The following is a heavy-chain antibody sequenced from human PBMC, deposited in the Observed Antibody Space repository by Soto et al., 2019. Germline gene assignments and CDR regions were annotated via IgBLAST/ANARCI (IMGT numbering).Heavy chain of an antibody. CDR3: ARNESSNFYGMDV. Sequence: PGGSLRLSCAASGFTFSSYNMNWVRQAPGKGLEWVSSISSSVFSINYADSVKGRFSISRDNAQNSLHLQMNNLRAEDTAVYYCARNESSNFYGMDVWGQGTTGIVS. CDR1: GFTFSSYN. J-gene: IGHJ6*02. D-gene: IGHD6-6*01. V-gene: IGHV3-21*01. CDR2: ISSSVFSI.